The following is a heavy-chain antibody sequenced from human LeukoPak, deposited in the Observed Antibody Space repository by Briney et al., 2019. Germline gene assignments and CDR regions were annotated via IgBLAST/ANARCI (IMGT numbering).Heavy chain of an antibody. CDR3: AGLRYFDWLPRAYYYGMDV. J-gene: IGHJ6*02. Sequence: SETLSLTCTVSGGSISSGSYYWSWIRQPAGKGLEWIGRICTSGSTNYNPSLKSQVTISVDTSKNQFSLKLSSVTAADTAVYYCAGLRYFDWLPRAYYYGMDVWGQGTTVTVSS. CDR2: ICTSGST. D-gene: IGHD3-9*01. CDR1: GGSISSGSYY. V-gene: IGHV4-61*02.